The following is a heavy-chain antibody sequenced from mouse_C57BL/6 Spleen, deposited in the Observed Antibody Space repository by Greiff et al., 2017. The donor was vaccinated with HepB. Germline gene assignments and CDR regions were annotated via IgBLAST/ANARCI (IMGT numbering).Heavy chain of an antibody. J-gene: IGHJ2*01. Sequence: VQLQQPGAELVRPGSSVKLSCKASGYTFTSYWMDWVKQRPGQGLEWIGNIYPSDSETHYNQKFKDKATLTVDKSSSTAYMQLSSLTSEDSAVYYCARGGRDYYGSSYVGDYFDYWGQGTTLTVSS. CDR1: GYTFTSYW. D-gene: IGHD1-1*01. CDR3: ARGGRDYYGSSYVGDYFDY. CDR2: IYPSDSET. V-gene: IGHV1-61*01.